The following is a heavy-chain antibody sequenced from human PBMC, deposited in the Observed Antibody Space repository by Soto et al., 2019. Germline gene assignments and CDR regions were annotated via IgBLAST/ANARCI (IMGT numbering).Heavy chain of an antibody. Sequence: PGGSLRLSCAASGVTFSHAWMNWVRQATGKGLEWVGRIKSKTDGGTTDYAAPVKGRFTISRDDSKNTLYLQMNSLKTEDTAVYYCTTYSGYDFGEDYYYYYYMDVWGKGTTVTVSS. J-gene: IGHJ6*03. CDR2: IKSKTDGGTT. V-gene: IGHV3-15*07. CDR1: GVTFSHAW. D-gene: IGHD5-12*01. CDR3: TTYSGYDFGEDYYYYYYMDV.